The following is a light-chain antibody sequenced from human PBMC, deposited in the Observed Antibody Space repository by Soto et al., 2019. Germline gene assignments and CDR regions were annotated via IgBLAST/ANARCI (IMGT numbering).Light chain of an antibody. CDR3: QTWGSGIVV. CDR2: LNSDGSH. CDR1: SGHSNYA. Sequence: QSVLTQSPSASASLGASVKLTCTLSSGHSNYAIAWHQQQSEKGPRYLMKLNSDGSHSQGDGIPDRFSGSSSGAERYLTISSLQSEEEADYYCQTWGSGIVVFGGGTKLTVL. J-gene: IGLJ2*01. V-gene: IGLV4-69*01.